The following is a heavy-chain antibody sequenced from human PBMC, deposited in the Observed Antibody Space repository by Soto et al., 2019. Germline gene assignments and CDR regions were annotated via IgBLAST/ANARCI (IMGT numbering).Heavy chain of an antibody. CDR3: AKFKGYSYGYYYGMDV. Sequence: PGGSLRLSCAASGFTFSSYAMSWVRQAPGKGLEWVSVISGSGGSTYYADSVKGRFTISRDNSKNTLYLQMNSLRAEDTAVYYCAKFKGYSYGYYYGMDVWGQGTTVTVSS. CDR1: GFTFSSYA. J-gene: IGHJ6*02. CDR2: ISGSGGST. D-gene: IGHD5-18*01. V-gene: IGHV3-23*01.